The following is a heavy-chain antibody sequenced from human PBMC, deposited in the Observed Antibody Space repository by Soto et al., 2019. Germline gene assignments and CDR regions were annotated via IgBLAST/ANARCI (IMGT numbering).Heavy chain of an antibody. CDR2: INPSSGAT. CDR1: GDTFTSEF. V-gene: IGHV1-46*01. CDR3: ACRVLSDMDV. J-gene: IGHJ6*02. Sequence: QEQLVQSGAEVKEPGASLKVSCKASGDTFTSEFIHWVRQAPGQGLEWMGRINPSSGATLNAQKFXXRLTLTTDTSTSTVYMDLNSLKSEDSAVYYCACRVLSDMDVWGQGTTVTVSS. D-gene: IGHD3-10*01.